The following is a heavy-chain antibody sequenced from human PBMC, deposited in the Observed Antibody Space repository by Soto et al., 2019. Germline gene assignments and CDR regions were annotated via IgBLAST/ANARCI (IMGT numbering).Heavy chain of an antibody. CDR1: GGSISSGDYY. Sequence: QVQLQESGPGLVKPSQTLSLTCTVSGGSISSGDYYWSWIRQPPGKGLEWIGYIYYSGTTYYNPSLKSRVTISADTSKNQFSLKLSSVTAADTAVYYCARRHCTNGVCYLSSDYFDYWGQGTLVTVSS. D-gene: IGHD2-8*01. CDR2: IYYSGTT. V-gene: IGHV4-30-4*01. CDR3: ARRHCTNGVCYLSSDYFDY. J-gene: IGHJ4*02.